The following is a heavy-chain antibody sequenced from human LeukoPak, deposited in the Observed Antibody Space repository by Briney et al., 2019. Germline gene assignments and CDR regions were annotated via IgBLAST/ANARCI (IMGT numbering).Heavy chain of an antibody. CDR2: INHSGST. CDR3: ASFPDVWGSLGAFDI. V-gene: IGHV4-34*01. CDR1: GGSFSGYY. Sequence: SETLSLTCAVYGGSFSGYYWSWIRQPPGKGLEWIGEINHSGSTNYNPSLKSRVTISVDTSRNQFSLKLSSVTAADTAVYYCASFPDVWGSLGAFDICGQGTMVTVSS. D-gene: IGHD3-16*01. J-gene: IGHJ3*02.